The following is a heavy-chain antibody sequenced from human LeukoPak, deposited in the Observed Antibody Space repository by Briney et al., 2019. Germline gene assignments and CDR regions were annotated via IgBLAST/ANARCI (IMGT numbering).Heavy chain of an antibody. D-gene: IGHD4-17*01. V-gene: IGHV4-34*01. J-gene: IGHJ6*02. CDR3: ARVALNLLRSYGRVPYGMDV. CDR2: INHSGST. Sequence: SETLSLTCAVYGGSFSGYYWSWVRQPPGKGLEWIGEINHSGSTNYNPSLKSRVTISVDTSKNQFSLKLSSVTAADTAVYYCARVALNLLRSYGRVPYGMDVWGQGTTVTVSS. CDR1: GGSFSGYY.